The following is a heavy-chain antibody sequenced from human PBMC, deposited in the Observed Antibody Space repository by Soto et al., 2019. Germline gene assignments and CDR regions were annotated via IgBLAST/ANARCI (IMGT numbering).Heavy chain of an antibody. V-gene: IGHV4-61*01. CDR2: SYYSRNT. J-gene: IGHJ6*02. CDR3: AATYCGGDCDDYYFYYAMDV. Sequence: SETLSLICTVSTGSVCSGSYDCSWVRQHTGKGQEWLVYSYYSRNTHSNPSITSRVIISVDTSQSQFSLKLSSVTAAATAVYYCAATYCGGDCDDYYFYYAMDVWGQGTTVTVSS. CDR1: TGSVCSGSYD. D-gene: IGHD2-21*02.